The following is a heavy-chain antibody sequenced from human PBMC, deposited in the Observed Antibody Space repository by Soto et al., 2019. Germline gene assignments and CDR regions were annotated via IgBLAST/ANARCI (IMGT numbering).Heavy chain of an antibody. Sequence: QVQLVQSGDEVKKPGASVKVSCKASGYIFVNYGIAWVRQAPGQGLEWMGWISPYTGNTHSATKVQGRLTMTTDTTTSTAYIDLGSQTSDDTAVYYCVMVDNYVTPTPQDAWGQGTTVTVSS. J-gene: IGHJ6*02. CDR2: ISPYTGNT. CDR3: VMVDNYVTPTPQDA. D-gene: IGHD3-16*01. V-gene: IGHV1-18*01. CDR1: GYIFVNYG.